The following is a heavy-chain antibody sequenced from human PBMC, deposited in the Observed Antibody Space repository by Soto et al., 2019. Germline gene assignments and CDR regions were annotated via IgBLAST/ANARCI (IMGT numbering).Heavy chain of an antibody. CDR2: ISSSSSTI. CDR3: ARYAADLGYSSGWYRDAFDI. CDR1: GFTFSSYS. Sequence: PGGSLRLSCAASGFTFSSYSMNWVRQAPGKGLEWVSYISSSSSTIYYADSVKGRFTISRDNAKNSLYLQMNSLRAEDTAVYYCARYAADLGYSSGWYRDAFDIWGQGTMVTV. D-gene: IGHD6-19*01. V-gene: IGHV3-48*01. J-gene: IGHJ3*02.